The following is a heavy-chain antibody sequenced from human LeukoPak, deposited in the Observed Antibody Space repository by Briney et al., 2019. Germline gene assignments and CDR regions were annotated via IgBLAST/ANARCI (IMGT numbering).Heavy chain of an antibody. J-gene: IGHJ4*02. V-gene: IGHV3-30*02. CDR3: AKDSGYSYGPFDY. Sequence: PGGSLRLSCAASGFTFSSYGMHWVRQAPGKGLEWVAFIRYDGSNKYYADSVKGRFTISRDNSKNTLYLQMNSLRAEDTAVYYCAKDSGYSYGPFDYWGQGTLVTVSS. D-gene: IGHD5-18*01. CDR1: GFTFSSYG. CDR2: IRYDGSNK.